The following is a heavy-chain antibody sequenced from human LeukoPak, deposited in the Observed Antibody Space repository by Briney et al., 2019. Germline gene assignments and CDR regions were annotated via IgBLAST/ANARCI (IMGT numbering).Heavy chain of an antibody. Sequence: SETLSLTCTVSGGSISSYYWSWIRQPAGKGLEWIGRIYTSGSTNYNPSLKSRVTMSVDTSKNQFSLKLSSVTAADTAVYYCARGRRDSSSRREYYYYYMDVWGKGTTVTVSS. CDR3: ARGRRDSSSRREYYYYYMDV. J-gene: IGHJ6*03. D-gene: IGHD6-13*01. V-gene: IGHV4-4*07. CDR2: IYTSGST. CDR1: GGSISSYY.